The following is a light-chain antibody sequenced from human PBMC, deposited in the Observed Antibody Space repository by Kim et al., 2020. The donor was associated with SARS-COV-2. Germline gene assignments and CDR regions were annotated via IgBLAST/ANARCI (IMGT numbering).Light chain of an antibody. J-gene: IGKJ1*01. CDR3: LQDYFYPWT. V-gene: IGKV1-6*01. CDR1: QDIRSD. Sequence: AIQMTQSPSSLSASVGDRVTITCRASQDIRSDLGWYQQKPGKAPKLLIYSAFRLQGGVPSRFSGSGSGTDFTLTISSLQPKDFATYYCLQDYFYPWTFGQGTKVDIK. CDR2: SAF.